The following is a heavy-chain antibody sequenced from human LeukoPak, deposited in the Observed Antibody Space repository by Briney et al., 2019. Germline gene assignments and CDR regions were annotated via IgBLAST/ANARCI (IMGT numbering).Heavy chain of an antibody. CDR1: GFTFSSYA. J-gene: IGHJ4*02. D-gene: IGHD5-18*01. CDR2: ISGSGGST. V-gene: IGHV3-23*01. CDR3: GKTTVGYSSGQKPAWPVDY. Sequence: GGSLRLSCAASGFTFSSYAMSWVRQAPGKGLEWVSAISGSGGSTYYADSVKGRFTISRDNSKNTLSLHMGSLRAEDTAVYYCGKTTVGYSSGQKPAWPVDYWGQGTLVTVSS.